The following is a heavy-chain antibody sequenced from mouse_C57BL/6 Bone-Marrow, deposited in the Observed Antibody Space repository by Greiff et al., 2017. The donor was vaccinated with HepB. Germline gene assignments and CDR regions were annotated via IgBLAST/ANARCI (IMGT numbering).Heavy chain of an antibody. Sequence: QVQLQQPGAELVKPGASVKLSCKASGYTFTSYWMHWVKQSPGQGLEWIGMIHPNSGSTNYNEKFKSKTTLPVDKSYSTAYMQLSSLTSEDSAVYYCARREYDYPWFAYWGQGTLVTVSA. CDR2: IHPNSGST. V-gene: IGHV1-64*01. J-gene: IGHJ3*01. D-gene: IGHD2-4*01. CDR3: ARREYDYPWFAY. CDR1: GYTFTSYW.